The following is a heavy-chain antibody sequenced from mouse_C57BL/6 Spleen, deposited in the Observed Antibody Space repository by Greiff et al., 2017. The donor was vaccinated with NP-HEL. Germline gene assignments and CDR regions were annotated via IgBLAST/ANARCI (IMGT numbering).Heavy chain of an antibody. CDR3: ARGGAYEALGY. V-gene: IGHV1-50*01. J-gene: IGHJ4*01. CDR2: IDPSDSYT. CDR1: GYTFTSYW. D-gene: IGHD2-3*01. Sequence: QVQLQQPGAELVKPGASVKLSCKASGYTFTSYWMQWVKPRPGQGLEWIGEIDPSDSYTNYNQKFKGKATLTVDTSSSTAYMQLSSLTSEDSAVYYCARGGAYEALGYWGQGTSVTVSS.